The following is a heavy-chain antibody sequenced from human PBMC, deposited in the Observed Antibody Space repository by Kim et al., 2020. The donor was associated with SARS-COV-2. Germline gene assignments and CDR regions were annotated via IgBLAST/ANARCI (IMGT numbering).Heavy chain of an antibody. V-gene: IGHV3-48*03. CDR3: ARDDYGSNSLVDALDI. Sequence: GGSLRLSCAASGFTLSRYEMNWVRQAPGKGLEWVSYIDLSGDTTYYADSLKGRFTISRDNAKNSLYLQMNSLRAEDTAIYYCARDDYGSNSLVDALDIWWQGSIVTLS. D-gene: IGHD4-17*01. CDR2: IDLSGDTT. CDR1: GFTLSRYE. J-gene: IGHJ3*02.